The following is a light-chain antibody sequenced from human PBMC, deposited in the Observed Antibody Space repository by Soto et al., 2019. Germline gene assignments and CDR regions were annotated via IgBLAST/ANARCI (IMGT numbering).Light chain of an antibody. Sequence: DTVMTQSPATLSVSPGETATLSCRASESVGSNLAWYQQKPGQAPRLLIYGASTRSTGIPARLSGSGSGTEFTLTISSLQSEDSAVYYCQQYDNWPPWTFGQGNKVEI. V-gene: IGKV3-15*01. CDR2: GAS. J-gene: IGKJ1*01. CDR3: QQYDNWPPWT. CDR1: ESVGSN.